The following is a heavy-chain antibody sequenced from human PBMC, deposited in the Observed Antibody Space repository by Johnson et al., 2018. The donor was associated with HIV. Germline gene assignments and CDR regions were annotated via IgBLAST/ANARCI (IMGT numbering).Heavy chain of an antibody. D-gene: IGHD7-27*01. CDR1: GFTFSSYG. V-gene: IGHV3-33*06. J-gene: IGHJ3*02. CDR2: IWYDGSNK. Sequence: QMLLVESGGGVVQPGRSLRLSCAASGFTFSSYGMHWVRQAPAKGLEWVAVIWYDGSNKYYADSVKGRFTISRDNSKNTLYLQMNSLRAEDTAVYYCAKDLGTGDDAFDIWGQGTMVTVSS. CDR3: AKDLGTGDDAFDI.